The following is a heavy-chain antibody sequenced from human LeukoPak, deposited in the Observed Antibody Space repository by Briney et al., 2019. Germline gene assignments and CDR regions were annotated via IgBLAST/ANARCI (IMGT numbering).Heavy chain of an antibody. CDR3: ARDLPEYSSSGPIYYFDY. Sequence: SETLSLTCTVSGYSIRTDYYWGWIRQPPGKGPQWIGTINKSGNTYYNPSLRSRVTISVDTSKNQFSLKLSSVTAADTAVYYCARDLPEYSSSGPIYYFDYWGQGTLVTVSS. J-gene: IGHJ4*02. D-gene: IGHD6-6*01. CDR2: INKSGNT. CDR1: GYSIRTDYY. V-gene: IGHV4-38-2*02.